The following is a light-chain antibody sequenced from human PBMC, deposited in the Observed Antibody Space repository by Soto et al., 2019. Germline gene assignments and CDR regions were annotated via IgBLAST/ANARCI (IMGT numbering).Light chain of an antibody. CDR1: QSVSTK. CDR2: GAS. J-gene: IGKJ3*01. V-gene: IGKV3D-15*01. Sequence: MVMTQSPATLSVSPGERATLSCRASQSVSTKLAWYQQKPGQAPRLLIYGASTRATGIPARFSGSGSGTDVTLTISSLQSEDFAVYYGQQYNNWPYTFGPGTRVDIK. CDR3: QQYNNWPYT.